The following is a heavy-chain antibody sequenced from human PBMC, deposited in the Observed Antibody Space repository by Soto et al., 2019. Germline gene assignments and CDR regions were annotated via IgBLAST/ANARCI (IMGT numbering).Heavy chain of an antibody. Sequence: QITLKESGPTLVKPTETLTLTCTVSGFPLSARGVGVGWICQPPGKAMEWLAIIYWNDDKRYSPSLKSRLTITKDTSKHQVILTMTNTDPVDTAKYYCAHSPWGAAPDYWGQGTLVTVSS. D-gene: IGHD3-16*01. CDR1: GFPLSARGVG. CDR2: IYWNDDK. V-gene: IGHV2-5*01. CDR3: AHSPWGAAPDY. J-gene: IGHJ4*02.